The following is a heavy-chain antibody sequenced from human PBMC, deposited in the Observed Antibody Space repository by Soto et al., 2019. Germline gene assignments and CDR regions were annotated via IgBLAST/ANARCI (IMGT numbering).Heavy chain of an antibody. Sequence: SVKVSCKASGGTFSSYAISWVRQAPGQGLEWMGGIIPIFGTANYAQKFQGRVTITADESTSTAYMELSSLRSEDTAVYYCSREDCSSTSCYGGLDYWGQGTLVT. J-gene: IGHJ4*02. V-gene: IGHV1-69*13. D-gene: IGHD2-2*01. CDR1: GGTFSSYA. CDR3: SREDCSSTSCYGGLDY. CDR2: IIPIFGTA.